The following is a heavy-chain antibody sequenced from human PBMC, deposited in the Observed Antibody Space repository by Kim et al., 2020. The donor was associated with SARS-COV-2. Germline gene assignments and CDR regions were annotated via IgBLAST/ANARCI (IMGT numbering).Heavy chain of an antibody. CDR3: ARDNTCQKAYDI. CDR1: GDSVSCNIAA. CDR2: TYYMSKWYT. V-gene: IGHV6-1*01. D-gene: IGHD2-2*01. Sequence: HNLSLTCVISGDSVSCNIAAWNWIRQSPSRVLAWLGRTYYMSKWYTDYAGSVKIRLTINADTSKNQVSLQLNYVSPEDTAVYYCARDNTCQKAYDIWGQGTMVTVSS. J-gene: IGHJ3*02.